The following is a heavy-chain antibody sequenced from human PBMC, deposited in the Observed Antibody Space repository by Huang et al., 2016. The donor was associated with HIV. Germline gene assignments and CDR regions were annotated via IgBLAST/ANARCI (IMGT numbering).Heavy chain of an antibody. D-gene: IGHD1-20*01. Sequence: QVQLVQSGTEVKTPGSSVKVSCKGFGGTFRRYGISWVRQAPGQGLEGTGGIIPSFGAANYAQKFQGRVTITADESTNTAYMELTSLRFDDTAVYYCARTSNWKAEYFRFWGQGTLVTVAS. V-gene: IGHV1-69*13. CDR3: ARTSNWKAEYFRF. J-gene: IGHJ1*01. CDR2: IIPSFGAA. CDR1: GGTFRRYG.